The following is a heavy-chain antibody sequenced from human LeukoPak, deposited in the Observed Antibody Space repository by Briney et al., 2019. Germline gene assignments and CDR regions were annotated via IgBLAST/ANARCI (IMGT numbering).Heavy chain of an antibody. V-gene: IGHV4-59*08. D-gene: IGHD2-2*01. CDR3: ARRTWGYCSSTSCYDGDWFDP. J-gene: IGHJ5*02. Sequence: SETLSLTCTVSGCSISSYYWSWIRQPPGKGLEWIGYIYYSGSTNYNPSLKSRVTISVDTSKNQFSLKLSSVTAADTAVYYCARRTWGYCSSTSCYDGDWFDPWGQGTLVTVSS. CDR1: GCSISSYY. CDR2: IYYSGST.